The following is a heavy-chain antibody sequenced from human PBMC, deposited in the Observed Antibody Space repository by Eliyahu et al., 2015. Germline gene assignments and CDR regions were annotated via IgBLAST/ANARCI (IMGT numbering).Heavy chain of an antibody. V-gene: IGHV1-69*09. J-gene: IGHJ6*02. CDR1: GGTFSSYA. Sequence: QVQLVQSGAEVKKPGSSVKVSCKASGGTFSSYAISWVRQAPGQGLEWMGRIIPILGIANYAQKFQGRVTITADKSTSTAYMELSSLRSEDTAVYYCARDEIRDTAMVYYYYYGMDVWGQGTTVTVSS. CDR3: ARDEIRDTAMVYYYYYGMDV. CDR2: IIPILGIA. D-gene: IGHD5-18*01.